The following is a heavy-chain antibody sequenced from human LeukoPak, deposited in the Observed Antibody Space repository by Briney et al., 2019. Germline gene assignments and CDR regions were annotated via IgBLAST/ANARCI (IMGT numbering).Heavy chain of an antibody. J-gene: IGHJ4*02. CDR1: GFTFSDYW. V-gene: IGHV3-7*01. Sequence: GGSLRLSCVAPGFTFSDYWMSWVRQAPGKGLEWVANIKQDGSQKYYVDSVKGRFTISRDNAKNSVYLQMNSLRAEDTAVYYCARDPTQWLRYGYFDYWGQGTLVTVSS. D-gene: IGHD5-12*01. CDR3: ARDPTQWLRYGYFDY. CDR2: IKQDGSQK.